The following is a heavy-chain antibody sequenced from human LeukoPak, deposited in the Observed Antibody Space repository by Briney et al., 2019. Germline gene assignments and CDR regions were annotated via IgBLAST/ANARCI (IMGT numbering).Heavy chain of an antibody. CDR2: ISYDGSNK. CDR1: GFTFSSYA. J-gene: IGHJ4*02. D-gene: IGHD1-26*01. Sequence: PGGSLRLSCAASGFTFSSYAMHWVRQAPGKGLEWVAVISYDGSNKYYADSVKGRFTISRDNSKNTLYLQMNSLRAEDTAVYYCARVRGSAFRIYYFDYWGQGTLVTVSS. V-gene: IGHV3-30-3*01. CDR3: ARVRGSAFRIYYFDY.